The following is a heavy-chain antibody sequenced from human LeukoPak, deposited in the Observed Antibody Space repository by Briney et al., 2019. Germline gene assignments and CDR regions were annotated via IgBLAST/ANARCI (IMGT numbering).Heavy chain of an antibody. CDR3: AREVVVAAARRNFDY. J-gene: IGHJ4*02. CDR2: ISSSSSYI. CDR1: GFTFSSYS. V-gene: IGHV3-21*01. D-gene: IGHD2-15*01. Sequence: GGSLRLSCAASGFTFSSYSMNWVRQAPGKGLEWVSSISSSSSYIYYADSVKGRFTISRDNAKNSLYLQMNSLRAEDTAVYYCAREVVVAAARRNFDYWGRGTLVTVSS.